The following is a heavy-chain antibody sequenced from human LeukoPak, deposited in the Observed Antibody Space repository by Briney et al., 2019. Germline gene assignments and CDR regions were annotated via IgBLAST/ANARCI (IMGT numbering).Heavy chain of an antibody. Sequence: SETLSLTCAVYGGSFSGYYWSWIRQPPGKGLEWIGEINHSGSTNYNPSLKSRVTISVDTSKNQFSLKLSSVTAADTAVYYCARGGTYQLLWGNYYYYYGMDVWGQGTTVTVSS. D-gene: IGHD2-2*01. J-gene: IGHJ6*02. CDR3: ARGGTYQLLWGNYYYYYGMDV. CDR2: INHSGST. CDR1: GGSFSGYY. V-gene: IGHV4-34*01.